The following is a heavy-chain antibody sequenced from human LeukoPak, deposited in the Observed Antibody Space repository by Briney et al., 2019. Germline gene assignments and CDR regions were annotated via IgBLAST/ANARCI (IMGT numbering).Heavy chain of an antibody. CDR3: ASPQPYYYDSSGYDS. J-gene: IGHJ5*01. Sequence: SVKVSCKASGGTFSSYAISWVRQAPGQGLEWMGRIIPILGIANYAQKFQGRVTITADKSTSTAYMELSSLRSEDTAVYYCASPQPYYYDSSGYDSWGQGTLVTVSS. D-gene: IGHD3-22*01. CDR1: GGTFSSYA. CDR2: IIPILGIA. V-gene: IGHV1-69*04.